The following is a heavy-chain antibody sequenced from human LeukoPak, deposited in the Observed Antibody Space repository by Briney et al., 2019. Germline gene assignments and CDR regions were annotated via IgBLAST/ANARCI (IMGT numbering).Heavy chain of an antibody. CDR2: INHSRST. CDR3: ARGLTFGYYYDF. CDR1: AGSISSRNW. Sequence: PSGTLSLTCAVSAGSISSRNWWSWVRQSPGKGLEWIGEINHSRSTNYNPSLKSRVTISVDTSKNQFSLKLSSVTAADTAVYYCARGLTFGYYYDFWGQGTLVTVSS. V-gene: IGHV4-4*02. J-gene: IGHJ4*02. D-gene: IGHD3-22*01.